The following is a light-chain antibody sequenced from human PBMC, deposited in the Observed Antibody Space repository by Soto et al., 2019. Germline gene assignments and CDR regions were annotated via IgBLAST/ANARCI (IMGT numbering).Light chain of an antibody. V-gene: IGLV1-40*01. J-gene: IGLJ2*01. CDR2: GNS. CDR1: TSNIGAGYD. Sequence: QLVLTQPPSVSGAPGQGVTIPCTGSTSNIGAGYDVHWYQQLPGTAPKLLIYGNSNRPSGVPDRFSGSKSGTSASLAITGLQAEEEADYYCQSYDSSLVVFGGGTKRTVL. CDR3: QSYDSSLVV.